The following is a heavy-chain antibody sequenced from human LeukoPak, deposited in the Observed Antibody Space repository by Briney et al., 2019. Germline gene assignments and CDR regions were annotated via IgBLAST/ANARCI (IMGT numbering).Heavy chain of an antibody. Sequence: GEPRTISCKGSGYSSTSYWIGWVRLMPGKGLEWIGIIYPGDSDTRYSPSFQRQVTISADKSISTAYLQLSSLTASDTAMYYCARRPWGIGYYYGMDVWGQGTTVTVSS. J-gene: IGHJ6*02. CDR1: GYSSTSYW. D-gene: IGHD3-16*01. V-gene: IGHV5-51*01. CDR2: IYPGDSDT. CDR3: ARRPWGIGYYYGMDV.